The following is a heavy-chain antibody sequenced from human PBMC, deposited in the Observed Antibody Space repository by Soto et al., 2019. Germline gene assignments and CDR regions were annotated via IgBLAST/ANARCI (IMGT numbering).Heavy chain of an antibody. Sequence: LSLTCTVSGGSISSYYWSWIRQPPGKGLEWIGYIYYSGSTNYNPSLKSRVTISVDTSKNQFSLKLSSVTAADTAVYYCARARGVQQEINAFDIWGQGTMVTVSS. J-gene: IGHJ3*02. CDR1: GGSISSYY. CDR3: ARARGVQQEINAFDI. D-gene: IGHD3-10*01. CDR2: IYYSGST. V-gene: IGHV4-59*01.